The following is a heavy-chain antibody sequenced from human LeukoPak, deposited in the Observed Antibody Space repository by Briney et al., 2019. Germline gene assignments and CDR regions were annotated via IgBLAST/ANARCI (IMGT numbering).Heavy chain of an antibody. V-gene: IGHV3-23*01. CDR2: ISGSGGST. CDR1: GFTFSTYG. CDR3: AKDPTTLLTGWYFDL. D-gene: IGHD4-11*01. J-gene: IGHJ2*01. Sequence: GGSLRLSCVASGFTFSTYGMSWVRQAPGKGLEWVSAISGSGGSTYYADSVKGRFAISRDNSKNTLYLQMNSLRAEDTAVYYCAKDPTTLLTGWYFDLWGRGTLVTVSS.